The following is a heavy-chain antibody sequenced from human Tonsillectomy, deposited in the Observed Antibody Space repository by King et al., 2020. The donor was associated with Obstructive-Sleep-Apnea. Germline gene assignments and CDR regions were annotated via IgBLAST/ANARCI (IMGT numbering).Heavy chain of an antibody. CDR3: AREGRPAAGIYYFDY. CDR1: GYTFTSYN. D-gene: IGHD6-13*01. V-gene: IGHV1-3*01. J-gene: IGHJ4*02. CDR2: INLGNGNT. Sequence: QLVQSGAEVKRPGASVTVSCKPSGYTFTSYNIIHWVRQAPGQRLDWMGWINLGNGNTKYSQNFQGRVTITRDTSATTAHMELSSLRSEDTALYYCAREGRPAAGIYYFDYWGQGTLVTVSS.